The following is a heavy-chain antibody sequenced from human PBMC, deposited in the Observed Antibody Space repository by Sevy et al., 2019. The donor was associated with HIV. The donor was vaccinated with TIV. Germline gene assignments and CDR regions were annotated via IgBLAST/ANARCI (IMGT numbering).Heavy chain of an antibody. Sequence: ASVKVSCKVSGYTLTELSMHWVRQAPGKGLEWMGGFDPEDGETIYAQKFQDRVTMTDDTSTDTAYMELSSLRSEDTAVDYCATQQMTTVTSYDYWGQGTLVTVSS. CDR1: GYTLTELS. CDR2: FDPEDGET. J-gene: IGHJ4*02. V-gene: IGHV1-24*01. CDR3: ATQQMTTVTSYDY. D-gene: IGHD4-17*01.